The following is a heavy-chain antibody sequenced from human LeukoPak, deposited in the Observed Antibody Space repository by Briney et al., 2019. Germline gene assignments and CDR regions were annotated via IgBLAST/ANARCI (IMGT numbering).Heavy chain of an antibody. CDR2: INHSGST. Sequence: SETLSLTCAVYGGSFSGYYWSWIRQPPGKGLEWIGEINHSGSTNYNPSLKSRVTISVDTSKNQFSLKLSSVTAADTAVYYCARPHCSGGSCYSIFDYWGQGTLVTVSS. CDR3: ARPHCSGGSCYSIFDY. V-gene: IGHV4-34*01. CDR1: GGSFSGYY. J-gene: IGHJ4*02. D-gene: IGHD2-15*01.